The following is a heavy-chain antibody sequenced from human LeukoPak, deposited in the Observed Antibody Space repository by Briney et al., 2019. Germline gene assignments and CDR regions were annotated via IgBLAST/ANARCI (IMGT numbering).Heavy chain of an antibody. D-gene: IGHD2-15*01. CDR2: TYYRSKWYN. CDR3: ARVVGYCSGGSCYDNWFDP. V-gene: IGHV6-1*01. CDR1: GDSVSSNSAA. Sequence: SQTLSLTCAISGDSVSSNSAAWNWIRQSPSRGLEWLGRTYYRSKWYNGYAVSVKSRIIINPDTSKNQFSLQLSSVTPEDTAVYYCARVVGYCSGGSCYDNWFDPWGQGTLVTVSS. J-gene: IGHJ5*02.